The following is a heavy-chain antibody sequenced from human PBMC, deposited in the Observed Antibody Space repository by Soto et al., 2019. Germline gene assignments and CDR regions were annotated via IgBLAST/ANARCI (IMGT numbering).Heavy chain of an antibody. CDR2: IYATGTT. D-gene: IGHD1-1*01. J-gene: IGHJ5*02. CDR1: GASISGFY. CDR3: VRNGTKTLRDWFDP. V-gene: IGHV4-4*07. Sequence: SETLSLTCTVSGASISGFYWSWIRKSAGKGLEWIGRIYATGTTDYNPSLKSRVMMSVDTSKKQFSLKLRSVTAADTAVYYCVRNGTKTLRDWFDPWGQGMSVTVSS.